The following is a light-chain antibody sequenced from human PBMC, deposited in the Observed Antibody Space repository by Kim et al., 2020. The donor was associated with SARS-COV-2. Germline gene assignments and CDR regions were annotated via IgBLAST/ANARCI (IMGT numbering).Light chain of an antibody. CDR1: KLGDKY. CDR3: QASDSSTEV. J-gene: IGLJ1*01. V-gene: IGLV3-1*01. Sequence: SYELTQPPSVSVSPGQTASITCSGDKLGDKYACWYQQKPGQSPVLVIYQDSKRPSGIPERFSGSNSGNKATLTISGTQAMDEADYYCQASDSSTEVFGTG. CDR2: QDS.